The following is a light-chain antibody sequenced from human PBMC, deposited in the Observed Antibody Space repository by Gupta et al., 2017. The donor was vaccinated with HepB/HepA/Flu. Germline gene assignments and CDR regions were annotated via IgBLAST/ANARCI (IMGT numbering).Light chain of an antibody. CDR2: GAS. V-gene: IGKV3-20*01. J-gene: IGKJ1*01. Sequence: DIVLTQFPGTLSLSPGERATLSCRASQSVRSNYLAWYQQKPGQAPRLLIYGASSRATGIPDRFSGSGSGTDFTLTISRLESEDSAVYYCQEDESSSRTIGQGTKVEIK. CDR3: QEDESSSRT. CDR1: QSVRSNY.